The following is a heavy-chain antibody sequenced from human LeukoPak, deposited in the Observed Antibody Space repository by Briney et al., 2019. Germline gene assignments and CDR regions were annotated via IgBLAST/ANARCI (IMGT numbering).Heavy chain of an antibody. CDR2: IYYTGST. J-gene: IGHJ4*02. D-gene: IGHD6-19*01. CDR3: AREQWLVPHYFDY. V-gene: IGHV4-59*01. Sequence: SETLSLTCTVSGGSISNYYWSWIRQPPGKGLEWIGYIYYTGSTNYNPSLKSRVTISVDTSKNQFSLKLTSVTAADTAVYYCAREQWLVPHYFDYWGQGTLVTVSS. CDR1: GGSISNYY.